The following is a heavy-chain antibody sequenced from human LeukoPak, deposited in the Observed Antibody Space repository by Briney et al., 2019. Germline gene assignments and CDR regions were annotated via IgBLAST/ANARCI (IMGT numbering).Heavy chain of an antibody. Sequence: GASVKVSCKASGYTFTSYDINWVRQATGQGLEWMGWMNPNSGNTGYAQKFQGRVTMTRNTSISTAYMELSSLRSEDTAVYYCARGRGKIHYYYGMDVWGQGTTVTVSS. D-gene: IGHD3-16*01. CDR3: ARGRGKIHYYYGMDV. J-gene: IGHJ6*02. CDR1: GYTFTSYD. V-gene: IGHV1-8*01. CDR2: MNPNSGNT.